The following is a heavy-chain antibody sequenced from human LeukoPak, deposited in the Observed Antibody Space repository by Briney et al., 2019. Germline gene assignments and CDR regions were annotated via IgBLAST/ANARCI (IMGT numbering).Heavy chain of an antibody. Sequence: SQTLSLTCTVSGGSISSGGYCWSWIRQHPGKGLEWIGYIYYSGSTYYNPSLKSRVTISVDTSKNQFSLKLSSVTAADTAVYYCARVYSYGSSVVDYWGQGTLVTVSS. V-gene: IGHV4-31*03. CDR2: IYYSGST. CDR1: GGSISSGGYC. D-gene: IGHD5-18*01. J-gene: IGHJ4*02. CDR3: ARVYSYGSSVVDY.